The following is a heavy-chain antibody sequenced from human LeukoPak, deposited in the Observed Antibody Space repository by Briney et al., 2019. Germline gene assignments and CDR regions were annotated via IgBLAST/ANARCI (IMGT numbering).Heavy chain of an antibody. D-gene: IGHD1-26*01. CDR1: GYTFTGYY. CDR2: INPNSGGT. J-gene: IGHJ5*02. CDR3: ARVAGATRGVVDP. V-gene: IGHV1-2*04. Sequence: ASVKVSCKASGYTFTGYYMHWVRQAPGQGLEWMGWINPNSGGTNYAQKFQGWVTMTRDTSISTAYMELSRLRSDDTAVYYCARVAGATRGVVDPWGQGTLVTVSS.